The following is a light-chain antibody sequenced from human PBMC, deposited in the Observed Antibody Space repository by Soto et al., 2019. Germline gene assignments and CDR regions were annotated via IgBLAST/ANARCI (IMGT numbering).Light chain of an antibody. CDR1: SSNIGSNT. CDR2: SDN. Sequence: QAVVTQPPSASGTPGQRVTISCSGSSSNIGSNTVNWYQQFPGTAPKLLIYSDNQRPSEVPDRFSGSKSGTSASLAISGLQSEDEADYFCAAWDDSLNGWVFGGGTKLTVL. CDR3: AAWDDSLNGWV. J-gene: IGLJ3*02. V-gene: IGLV1-44*01.